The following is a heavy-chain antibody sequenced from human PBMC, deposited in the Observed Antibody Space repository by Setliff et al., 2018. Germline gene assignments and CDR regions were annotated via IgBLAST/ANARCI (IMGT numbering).Heavy chain of an antibody. CDR2: IYYCGST. Sequence: SETLSLTCTVSGGSISSSSYYWGWIRQPPGKGLEWIGSIYYCGSTYYNPSLKSRVTISVDTSKNQFSLKLSSVTAADTAVYYCARHRSGWYGYYYCGMDVWGQGTTVTVSS. J-gene: IGHJ6*02. CDR3: ARHRSGWYGYYYCGMDV. CDR1: GGSISSSSYY. V-gene: IGHV4-39*01. D-gene: IGHD6-19*01.